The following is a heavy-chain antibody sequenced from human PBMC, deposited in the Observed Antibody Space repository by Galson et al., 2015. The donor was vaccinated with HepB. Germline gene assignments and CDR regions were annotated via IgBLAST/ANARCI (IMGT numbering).Heavy chain of an antibody. V-gene: IGHV3-23*01. CDR2: VSASDGST. D-gene: IGHD3-10*01. CDR1: GFTFSNYA. Sequence: SLRLSCAASGFTFSNYAMNWVRQAPGKGLEWVSTVSASDGSTYHADSVKGRFTISRDTPKNTVFLHMDSLRAEDTAIYYCAKDAGSGKPTFFDYWGQGTLVTVSS. J-gene: IGHJ4*02. CDR3: AKDAGSGKPTFFDY.